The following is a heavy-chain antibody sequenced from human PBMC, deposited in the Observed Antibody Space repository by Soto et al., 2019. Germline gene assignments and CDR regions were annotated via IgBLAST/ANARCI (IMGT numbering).Heavy chain of an antibody. V-gene: IGHV1-18*01. Sequence: GAPVKVSCKASGYTFTSHAISWVRQAPGQGLEWMGWISAYNANTNYAQKLQGRVTMTSDTSTSTAYMELRSLRSDDTAVYYCATRYGYSYGYLGLDNWGQGTLVTVSS. CDR2: ISAYNANT. CDR1: GYTFTSHA. CDR3: ATRYGYSYGYLGLDN. J-gene: IGHJ4*02. D-gene: IGHD5-18*01.